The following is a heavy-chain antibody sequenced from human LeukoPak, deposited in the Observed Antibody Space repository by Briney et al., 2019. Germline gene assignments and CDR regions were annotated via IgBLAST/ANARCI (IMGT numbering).Heavy chain of an antibody. CDR3: ARSDVRTGFTY. V-gene: IGHV4-59*01. CDR1: GGSITTYY. CDR2: LSYTGGT. Sequence: SETLSLTCTVSGGSITTYYWNWIRQPPGKGLEWIGYLSYTGGTNYNPSLKSRVTISVDTSKNQFSLNLRSVTAADTAVYYCARSDVRTGFTYWGQGALVTVSS. J-gene: IGHJ4*02. D-gene: IGHD3-10*01.